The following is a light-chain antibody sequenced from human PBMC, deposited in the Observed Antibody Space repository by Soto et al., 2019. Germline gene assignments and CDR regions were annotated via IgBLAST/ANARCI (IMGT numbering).Light chain of an antibody. Sequence: EIVLTQSPGILSLSPGERASISCGASQSISSSFLAWYQQKPGQAPRLLIYGASSRATGIPDRFSGTGSETDFTLTISRLEPEDFAVYYCQQYDNSPSTFGQGTRLEIK. CDR2: GAS. CDR3: QQYDNSPST. J-gene: IGKJ5*01. V-gene: IGKV3-20*01. CDR1: QSISSSF.